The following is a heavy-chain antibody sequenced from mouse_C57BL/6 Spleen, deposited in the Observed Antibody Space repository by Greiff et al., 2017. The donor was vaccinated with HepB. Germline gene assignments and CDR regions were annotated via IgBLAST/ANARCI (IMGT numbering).Heavy chain of an antibody. CDR1: GYTFTSYW. D-gene: IGHD1-1*01. CDR3: ARRGSTVEFAY. CDR2: IDPYDSYT. V-gene: IGHV1-69*01. Sequence: VQLQQPGAELVMPGASVKLSCKASGYTFTSYWMHWVKQRPGQGLEWIGEIDPYDSYTNYNQKFKGKSTLTVDKSSSTAYMQLSSLTSEDSAVYYCARRGSTVEFAYWGQGTLVTVSA. J-gene: IGHJ3*01.